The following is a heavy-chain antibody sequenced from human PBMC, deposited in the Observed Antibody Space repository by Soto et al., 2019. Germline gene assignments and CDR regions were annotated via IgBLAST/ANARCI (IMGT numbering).Heavy chain of an antibody. CDR1: GASFSGSY. J-gene: IGHJ5*02. CDR2: INHSGST. D-gene: IGHD2-8*01. V-gene: IGHV4-34*01. CDR3: ARSSGYCTNRVCLKGWFEP. Sequence: SDTLSLTCDFFGASFSGSYWSWIRQPPGKGLEWIGEINHSGSTNYNPSLKSRVTISVDTSKNQFSLKLSSVTAADTAVYYCARSSGYCTNRVCLKGWFEPRGQGPLVTVS.